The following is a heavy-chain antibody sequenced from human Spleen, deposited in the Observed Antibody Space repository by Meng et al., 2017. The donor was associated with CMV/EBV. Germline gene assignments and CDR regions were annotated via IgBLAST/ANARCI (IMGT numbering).Heavy chain of an antibody. D-gene: IGHD2-2*01. V-gene: IGHV1-8*03. CDR2: MNPNSGNT. Sequence: ASVKVCKASGYTFTSYDINWVRQATGQGLEWMGWMNPNSGNTGYAQKFQGRVTITRNTSISTAYMELSSLRSEDTAVYYCARADTGTSCFDYWGQGTLVTVSS. CDR1: GYTFTSYD. CDR3: ARADTGTSCFDY. J-gene: IGHJ4*02.